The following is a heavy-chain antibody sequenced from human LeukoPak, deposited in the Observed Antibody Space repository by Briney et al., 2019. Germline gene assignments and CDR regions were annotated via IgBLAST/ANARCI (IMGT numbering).Heavy chain of an antibody. CDR2: ISAYNGNT. J-gene: IGHJ5*02. CDR1: GYTFTSYG. V-gene: IGHV1-18*01. D-gene: IGHD3-10*01. CDR3: AGIRITMVRGVIITGWFDP. Sequence: ASVKVSCKASGYTFTSYGISWVRQAPGQALEWMGWISAYNGNTNYAQKLQGRVTMTADTSTSTAYMELRSLRSDDTAVYYCAGIRITMVRGVIITGWFDPGGQGTLVTVSS.